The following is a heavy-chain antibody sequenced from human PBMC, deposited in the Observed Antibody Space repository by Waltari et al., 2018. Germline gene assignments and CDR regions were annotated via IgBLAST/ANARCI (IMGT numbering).Heavy chain of an antibody. CDR3: ARTPISVAGIGYFDL. Sequence: QVQLVQSGAEVKKPGSSVKVSCKASGGTFSSCAISWVRQAPGQGLEWMGRIIPIFGTANYAQKFQGRVTITADKSTSTAYMELSSLISEDTAVYYCARTPISVAGIGYFDLWGRGTLVTVSS. V-gene: IGHV1-69*08. D-gene: IGHD6-19*01. J-gene: IGHJ2*01. CDR2: IIPIFGTA. CDR1: GGTFSSCA.